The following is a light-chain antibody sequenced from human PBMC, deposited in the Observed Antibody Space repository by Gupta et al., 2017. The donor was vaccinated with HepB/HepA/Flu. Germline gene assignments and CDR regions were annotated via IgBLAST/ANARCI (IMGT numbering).Light chain of an antibody. J-gene: IGKJ4*01. V-gene: IGKV1-27*01. CDR2: AAS. CDR1: QDISNY. CDR3: QQNNSAPFT. Sequence: DIQMTQSPSSLSASLGNRVTITCRASQDISNYLAWYQQKPGKVPKLLIYAASTLQSGVPSRFSGSGSGTDFTITISSLDHEDVVNYCCQQNNSAPFTFGGGTKVEIK.